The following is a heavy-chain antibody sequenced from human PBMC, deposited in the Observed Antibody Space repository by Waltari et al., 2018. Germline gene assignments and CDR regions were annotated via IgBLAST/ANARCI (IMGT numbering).Heavy chain of an antibody. CDR2: INHSGST. CDR1: GGSFSGYY. J-gene: IGHJ4*02. V-gene: IGHV4-34*01. D-gene: IGHD3-16*02. CDR3: ARERGYVWGSYRAYYFDY. Sequence: QVQLQQWGAGLLKPSETLSLTCAVYGGSFSGYYWSWIRQPPGKGLEWIGEINHSGSTTYNPCLKSRGTISVDTSKNRFSLKLSAVTAADAAVYYCARERGYVWGSYRAYYFDYWGQGTLVTVSA.